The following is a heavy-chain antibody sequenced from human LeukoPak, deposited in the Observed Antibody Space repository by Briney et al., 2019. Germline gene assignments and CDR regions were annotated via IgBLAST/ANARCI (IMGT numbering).Heavy chain of an antibody. CDR2: IYYSGST. J-gene: IGHJ4*02. D-gene: IGHD6-19*01. V-gene: IGHV4-59*08. CDR3: ARRDPSGWLPDY. CDR1: GGSLSGYY. Sequence: PSETLSLTCTVSGGSLSGYYWSWIRQPPGKGLEWIGYIYYSGSTNYNPSLERRVTISVDPSNNQSSLKLSSVPAADTAVYYCARRDPSGWLPDYWGQGTLVTVSS.